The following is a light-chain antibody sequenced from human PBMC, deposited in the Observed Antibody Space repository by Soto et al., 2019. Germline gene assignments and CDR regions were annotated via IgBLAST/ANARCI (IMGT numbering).Light chain of an antibody. J-gene: IGLJ1*01. CDR3: AAWDDSLNGYV. CDR2: TND. CDR1: SSNIGSNI. Sequence: QSVLSQPPSASGTPGQRVTISCSGSSSNIGSNIVNWYQQVPATAPKILIYTNDQRPSGVPDRFSGAKSGTSASLAISGLQSDDEADYYCAAWDDSLNGYVFGTGTKLTVL. V-gene: IGLV1-44*01.